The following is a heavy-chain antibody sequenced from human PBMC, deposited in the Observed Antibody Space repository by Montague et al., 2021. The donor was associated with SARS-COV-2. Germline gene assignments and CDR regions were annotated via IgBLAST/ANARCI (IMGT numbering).Heavy chain of an antibody. V-gene: IGHV3-23*01. CDR1: GFTFSSYA. CDR3: AKGDVDTAMAFEY. J-gene: IGHJ4*02. Sequence: SLRLSCAASGFTFSSYAMSWVHQAPGKGLEWVSAISGSGSSAYYADSVKGRFTISRDNPKNTLYLQMNSLRAEDTAVYYCAKGDVDTAMAFEYWGQGTLVTVSS. D-gene: IGHD5-18*01. CDR2: ISGSGSSA.